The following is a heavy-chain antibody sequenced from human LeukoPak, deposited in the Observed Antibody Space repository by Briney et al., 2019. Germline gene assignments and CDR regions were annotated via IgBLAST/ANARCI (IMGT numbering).Heavy chain of an antibody. J-gene: IGHJ4*02. CDR1: GYTFTSYG. CDR3: ARDYISTGYYYFDY. CDR2: ISAYNGNT. V-gene: IGHV1-18*01. Sequence: GASVKVSCKASGYTFTSYGISWVRQAPGQGLEWMGWISAYNGNTNYAQKLQGRVTMTTDTSTSTAYMELRSLRSDDTAVYYCARDYISTGYYYFDYWGQGTLVTVSS. D-gene: IGHD3-9*01.